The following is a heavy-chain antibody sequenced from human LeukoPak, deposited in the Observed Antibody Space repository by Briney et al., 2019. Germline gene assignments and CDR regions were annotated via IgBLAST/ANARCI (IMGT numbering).Heavy chain of an antibody. J-gene: IGHJ3*02. CDR3: ARDHLGGYADAFDI. CDR1: GFTFSSYS. D-gene: IGHD6-25*01. CDR2: ISSSSSYI. V-gene: IGHV3-21*01. Sequence: XGSLRLSCAASGFTFSSYSMNWVRQAPGKGLEGVSSISSSSSYIYYADSVKGRFTISRDNAKNSLYLQMNSLRAEDTAVYYCARDHLGGYADAFDIWGQGTMVTVSS.